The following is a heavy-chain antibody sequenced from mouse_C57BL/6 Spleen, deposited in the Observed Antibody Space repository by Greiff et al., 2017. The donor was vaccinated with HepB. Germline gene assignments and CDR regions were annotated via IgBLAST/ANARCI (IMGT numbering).Heavy chain of an antibody. D-gene: IGHD1-1*01. Sequence: EVQLQQSGPELVKPGASVKISCKASGYSFTDYNMNWVKQSNGKSLEWIGVINPNYGTTSYNQKFKGKATLTVDQSSSTAYMQLNSLTSEDSAVYYCSRERDGSSPYAMDYWGQGTSVTVSS. V-gene: IGHV1-39*01. CDR1: GYSFTDYN. CDR3: SRERDGSSPYAMDY. J-gene: IGHJ4*01. CDR2: INPNYGTT.